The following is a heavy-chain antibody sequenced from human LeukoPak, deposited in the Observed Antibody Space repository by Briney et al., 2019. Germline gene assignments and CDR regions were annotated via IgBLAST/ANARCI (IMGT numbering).Heavy chain of an antibody. CDR2: INKDGTEK. V-gene: IGHV3-7*01. J-gene: IGHJ6*04. Sequence: PGGSLRLSCAASEFTSSAFWMTWVRRPPGKGLGWVANINKDGTEKEYVDSVKGRFRIFMDNAQNSVFLQMNSLRAEATAVYSCAIFAGAVPGNLLLWGKGTTVIVSA. CDR3: AIFAGAVPGNLLL. D-gene: IGHD2-8*02. CDR1: EFTSSAFW.